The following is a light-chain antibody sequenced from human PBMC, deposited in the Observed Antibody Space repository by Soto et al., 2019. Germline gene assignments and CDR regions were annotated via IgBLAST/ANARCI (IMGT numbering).Light chain of an antibody. CDR1: QSVSSSN. CDR2: GAS. CDR3: QHYDDSPPRYT. V-gene: IGKV3-20*01. J-gene: IGKJ2*01. Sequence: EIVLTQSPATLSLSPGERTTLSCRASQSVSSSNLAWYQQKPGQAPRLVISGASSRAAGLPDRFSGSGSGTDFTLTISRLEPEDFAVYYCQHYDDSPPRYTFGQGTKLEIE.